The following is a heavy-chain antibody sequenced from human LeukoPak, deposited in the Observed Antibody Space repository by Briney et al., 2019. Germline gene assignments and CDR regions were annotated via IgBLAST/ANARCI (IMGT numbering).Heavy chain of an antibody. CDR3: ARFLGYCSGGSCSPYNDAFDI. CDR1: GGSFSGYY. Sequence: SETLSLTCAVYGGSFSGYYWSWIRQPPGKGLEWIGEINHSGSTNYNPSLKSRVTISVDTSKNQFSLKLSSVTAADTAVYYCARFLGYCSGGSCSPYNDAFDIWGQGTMVTVSS. V-gene: IGHV4-34*01. CDR2: INHSGST. J-gene: IGHJ3*02. D-gene: IGHD2-15*01.